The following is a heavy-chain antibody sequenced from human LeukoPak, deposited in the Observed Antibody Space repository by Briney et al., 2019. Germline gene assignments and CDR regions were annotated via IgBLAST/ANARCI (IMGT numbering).Heavy chain of an antibody. CDR3: ANEAHRHLDLHN. V-gene: IGHV3-11*01. CDR1: GFTFSDHY. J-gene: IGHJ4*02. Sequence: GGSLRLSCGASGFTFSDHYMTWIRQAPGKGLEWVSYIGTSGGAIYYADSVKGRFTISRDVSENTLQLQMNSLRADDTALYFCANEAHRHLDLHNWGQGTLVTVSA. CDR2: IGTSGGAI.